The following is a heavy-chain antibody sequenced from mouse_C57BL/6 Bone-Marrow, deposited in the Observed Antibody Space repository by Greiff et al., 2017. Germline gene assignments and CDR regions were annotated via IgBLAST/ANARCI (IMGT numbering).Heavy chain of an antibody. Sequence: QVQLKESGAELMKPGASVKLSCTATGFTFTGYWIEWVKQRPGHGLEWIGEILPGSGSTNYNAKFKGKATLTADTSSNTAYMQISSLTTEDSAIYYCARWGYAMDFWGQGTSVTVSS. CDR1: GFTFTGYW. J-gene: IGHJ4*01. CDR3: ARWGYAMDF. CDR2: ILPGSGST. V-gene: IGHV1-9*01.